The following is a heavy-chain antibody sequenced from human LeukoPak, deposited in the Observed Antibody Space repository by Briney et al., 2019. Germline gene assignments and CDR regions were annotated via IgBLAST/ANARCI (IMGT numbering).Heavy chain of an antibody. V-gene: IGHV4-38-2*01. D-gene: IGHD4-23*01. Sequence: PSETLSLTCAVSGYSISSGYYWGWIRQPPGKGLEWIGSIYHSGSTYYNPSLKSRVTISVDTSKNQFSLKLSSVTAADTAVYYCARQLPGVEWGQGTLVTVSS. CDR2: IYHSGST. CDR3: ARQLPGVE. J-gene: IGHJ4*02. CDR1: GYSISSGYY.